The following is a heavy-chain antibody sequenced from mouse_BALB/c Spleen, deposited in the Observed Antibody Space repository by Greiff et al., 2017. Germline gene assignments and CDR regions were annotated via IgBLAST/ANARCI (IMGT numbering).Heavy chain of an antibody. J-gene: IGHJ2*01. Sequence: EVKLMESGGGLVKPGGSLKLSCAASGFAFSSYDMSWVRQTPEKRLEWVAYISSGGGSTYYPDTVKGRFTISRDNAKNTLYLQMSSLKSEDTAMYYCAIYYDYVYFDYWGQGTTLTVSS. CDR3: AIYYDYVYFDY. CDR2: ISSGGGST. V-gene: IGHV5-12-1*01. D-gene: IGHD2-4*01. CDR1: GFAFSSYD.